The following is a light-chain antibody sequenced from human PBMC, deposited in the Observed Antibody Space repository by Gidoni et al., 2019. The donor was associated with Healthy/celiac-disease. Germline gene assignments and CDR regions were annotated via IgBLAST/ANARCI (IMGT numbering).Light chain of an antibody. J-gene: IGLJ2*01. CDR3: SSYTSSSTYVV. V-gene: IGLV2-14*01. Sequence: QSALTQHASVSGSPALSISISCTGTSSDVGGYNYDSWYQQPPGKAPTLIIYEVSNRPSGVSNLFSGSKSVTTASLTISGLQAEDAAYYYCSSYTSSSTYVVFGGGTKLTVL. CDR2: EVS. CDR1: SSDVGGYNY.